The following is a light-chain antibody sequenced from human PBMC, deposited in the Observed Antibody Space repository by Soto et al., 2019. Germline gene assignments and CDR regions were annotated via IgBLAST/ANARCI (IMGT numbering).Light chain of an antibody. V-gene: IGKV3-11*01. J-gene: IGKJ4*01. CDR1: QSVTSR. CDR2: DAS. Sequence: EIVLTQSPATLSLSPGERATLSCRASQSVTSRLACYQQRPGQAPRLLIFDASYRATGVPVRFSGSGSGTDFTLTISSLEPEDCAVYYCQQRYNWPLTFGGGTKVDIK. CDR3: QQRYNWPLT.